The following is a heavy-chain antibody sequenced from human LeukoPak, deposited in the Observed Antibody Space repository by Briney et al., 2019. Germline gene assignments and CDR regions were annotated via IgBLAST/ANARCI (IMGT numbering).Heavy chain of an antibody. V-gene: IGHV4-59*06. CDR2: IYYTGST. Sequence: SETLSLTCAVYGGSFSGYYWSWIRQRPGKGLEWIGYIYYTGSTYYNPPLKSRVAISVDMSKHQFSLKLSSVTAADTAVYYCARRNGIQLWSGGFDYWGQGTLVTVSS. D-gene: IGHD5-18*01. J-gene: IGHJ4*02. CDR1: GGSFSGYY. CDR3: ARRNGIQLWSGGFDY.